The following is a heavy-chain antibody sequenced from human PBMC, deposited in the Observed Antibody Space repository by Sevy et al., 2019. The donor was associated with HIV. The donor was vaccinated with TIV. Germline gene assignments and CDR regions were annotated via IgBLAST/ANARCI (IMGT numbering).Heavy chain of an antibody. V-gene: IGHV1-24*01. J-gene: IGHJ4*02. CDR1: GYTLSQLS. CDR2: FDPEDGRT. D-gene: IGHD3-22*01. Sequence: ASVKVSCKVSGYTLSQLSMHWVRQAPGIGLEWVGTFDPEDGRTIYAQKFQGRVTMTEDTSTDTAYMELNSLNSEDTAVYYCATTKDYYDSSGYPFDYWGQGTQVTVSS. CDR3: ATTKDYYDSSGYPFDY.